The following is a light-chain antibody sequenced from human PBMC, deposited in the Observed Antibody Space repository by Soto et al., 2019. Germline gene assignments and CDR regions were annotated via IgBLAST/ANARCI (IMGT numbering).Light chain of an antibody. CDR1: QSVSSSS. Sequence: IELPQAQGPLSLSPGERASLSCRSSQSVSSSSLAWYQQKPGQAPRLLISGAYSRAAGTQDRFSGSGSGTDFTLTINRLEPEECALDDCQQYGSSPRTFGQGTKVDIK. J-gene: IGKJ1*01. CDR2: GAY. V-gene: IGKV3-20*01. CDR3: QQYGSSPRT.